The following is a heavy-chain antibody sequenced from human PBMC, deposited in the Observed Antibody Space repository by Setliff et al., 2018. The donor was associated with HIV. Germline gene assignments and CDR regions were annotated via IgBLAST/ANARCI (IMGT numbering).Heavy chain of an antibody. D-gene: IGHD2-21*02. CDR2: INPNSGGT. Sequence: ASVKVSCKASGYTFTGYYMHWVRQAPGQGLEWMGWINPNSGGTNYAQKFQGRVTMTRDTSISTVYMELSSLRSEDTAVYYCATDPDGGNSDGWGQGTLVTVSS. J-gene: IGHJ4*02. V-gene: IGHV1-2*02. CDR1: GYTFTGYY. CDR3: ATDPDGGNSDG.